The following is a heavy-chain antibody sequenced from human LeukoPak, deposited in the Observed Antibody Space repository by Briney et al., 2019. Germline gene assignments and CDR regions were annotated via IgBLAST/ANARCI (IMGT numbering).Heavy chain of an antibody. D-gene: IGHD6-13*01. CDR3: ARDSSWYGPRWFDP. J-gene: IGHJ5*02. V-gene: IGHV4-34*01. CDR2: INHSGST. Sequence: SETLSLTCAVYGGSFSGYYWSCIRQPPGKGLEWIGEINHSGSTNYNPSLKSRVTISVDTSKNQFSLKLSSVTAADTAVYYCARDSSWYGPRWFDPWGQGTLVTVSS. CDR1: GGSFSGYY.